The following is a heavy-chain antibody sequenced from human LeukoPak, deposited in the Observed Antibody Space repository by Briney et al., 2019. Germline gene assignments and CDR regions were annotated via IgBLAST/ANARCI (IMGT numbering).Heavy chain of an antibody. CDR2: IHTSGTT. V-gene: IGHV4-4*07. CDR3: AREWRGSLGAFDI. J-gene: IGHJ3*02. CDR1: GDSFSSYF. D-gene: IGHD3-16*02. Sequence: SETLSLTCTVSGDSFSSYFWTYIRQPAGKGLEWIGRIHTSGTTNYNPSLESRVTMSVDRSKNQFSLKLRSVTAADTAVYYCAREWRGSLGAFDIWGQGTLVTVSA.